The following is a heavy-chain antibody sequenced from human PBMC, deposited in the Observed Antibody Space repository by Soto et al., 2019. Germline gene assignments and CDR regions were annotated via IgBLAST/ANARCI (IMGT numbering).Heavy chain of an antibody. J-gene: IGHJ3*02. CDR2: INEDGSEK. D-gene: IGHD2-8*01. CDR3: AKDREGCTNGVCYRFDAFDI. V-gene: IGHV3-7*01. CDR1: GFTFSSFY. Sequence: EVQLVESGGGLVQPGGSLRLSCAASGFTFSSFYVSWVRQAQGKGLEWVANINEDGSEKYYVDSVKGRFTVSRDNAKNTLYLQMNSLRAEDTAVYYCAKDREGCTNGVCYRFDAFDIWGQGTMVTVSS.